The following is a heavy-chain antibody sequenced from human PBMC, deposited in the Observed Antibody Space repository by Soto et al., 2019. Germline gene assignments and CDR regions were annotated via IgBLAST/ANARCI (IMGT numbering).Heavy chain of an antibody. Sequence: QVQLVESGGGVVQPGRSLRLSCAASGFTFSSYGMHWVRQAPGTGLERVAVISYDGSNKYYADSVKGRFTISRDNSKNTLFLQMNSLRAEDTAVYYCAKDLLRPGRAYGMDVWGQGTTVTVSS. V-gene: IGHV3-30*18. CDR2: ISYDGSNK. CDR1: GFTFSSYG. J-gene: IGHJ6*02. D-gene: IGHD6-25*01. CDR3: AKDLLRPGRAYGMDV.